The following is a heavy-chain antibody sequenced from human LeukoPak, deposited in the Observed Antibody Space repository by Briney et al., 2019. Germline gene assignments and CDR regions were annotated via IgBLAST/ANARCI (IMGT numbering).Heavy chain of an antibody. D-gene: IGHD3-10*01. CDR1: GGSFSGYY. V-gene: IGHV4-34*01. Sequence: SETLSLTCAVYGGSFSGYYWSWIRQPPGKGLEWIGEINHSGSTNYNPSLKSRVTISVDTSKNQFSLKLSSVTAADTAVYYCARGQPNKVRGVIRLKYYYYMDVWGKGTTVTVSS. J-gene: IGHJ6*03. CDR3: ARGQPNKVRGVIRLKYYYYMDV. CDR2: INHSGST.